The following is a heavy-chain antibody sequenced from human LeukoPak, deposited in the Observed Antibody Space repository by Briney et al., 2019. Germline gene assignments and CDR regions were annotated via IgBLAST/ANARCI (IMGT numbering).Heavy chain of an antibody. D-gene: IGHD2-2*01. CDR3: ARSRPYLKP. Sequence: SETLSLTCAVYGGAFSGYYWSWVRQPPGKGLEWIAEINDSGSTNYNPSLRSRVTVSADTSRNQFSLRLTSVTAADTAVYYCARSRPYLKPWGLGTLVTVSS. J-gene: IGHJ5*02. CDR2: INDSGST. V-gene: IGHV4-34*01. CDR1: GGAFSGYY.